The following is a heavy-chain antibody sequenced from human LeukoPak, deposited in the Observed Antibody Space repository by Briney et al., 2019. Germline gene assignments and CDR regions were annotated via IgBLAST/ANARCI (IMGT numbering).Heavy chain of an antibody. D-gene: IGHD1-26*01. CDR2: IDPEDDK. CDR1: GFSLSTSAMR. V-gene: IGHV2-70*04. J-gene: IGHJ5*02. Sequence: SSDALLKPTHTLTLPCTFSGFSLSTSAMRLRWIREPPGQALKWLARIDPEDDKFSNTSLQTTLTISKHTSKNQVVLTMTNMDPVDTDAYYCARLQGRSRELWFDPWGQGTLVTVSS. CDR3: ARLQGRSRELWFDP.